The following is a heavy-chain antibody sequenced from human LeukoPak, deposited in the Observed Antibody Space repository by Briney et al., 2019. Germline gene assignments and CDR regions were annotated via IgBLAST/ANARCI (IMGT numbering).Heavy chain of an antibody. D-gene: IGHD3-22*01. CDR2: INHSGST. CDR1: GGSFSGYY. CDR3: ARGNVVVYYYDSSGYYFFAENYFDY. J-gene: IGHJ4*02. V-gene: IGHV4-34*01. Sequence: SETLSLTCAVYGGSFSGYYWSWIRQPPGKGLEWIGEINHSGSTNYNPSLKSRVTISVDTSKNQFSLKLSSVPAADTAVYYCARGNVVVYYYDSSGYYFFAENYFDYWGQGTLVTVSS.